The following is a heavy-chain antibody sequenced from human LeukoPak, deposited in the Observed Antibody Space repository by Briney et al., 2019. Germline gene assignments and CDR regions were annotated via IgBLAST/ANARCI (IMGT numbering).Heavy chain of an antibody. CDR1: GGSISSDDYY. CDR3: ASGGVGYCNSSSCHLLSVDY. D-gene: IGHD2-2*01. V-gene: IGHV4-61*02. CDR2: VYTSGST. Sequence: SQTLSLTCTISGGSISSDDYYWSWIRQPARKGLEWIGRVYTSGSTNYNPSLRSRVTISVDTSKNQFSLKLSSVTAADTAVYYCASGGVGYCNSSSCHLLSVDYWGQGTLVTVSS. J-gene: IGHJ4*02.